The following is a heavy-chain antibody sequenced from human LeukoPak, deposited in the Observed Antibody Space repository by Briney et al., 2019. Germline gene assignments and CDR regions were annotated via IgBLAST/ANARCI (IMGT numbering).Heavy chain of an antibody. CDR1: GFTFSSYS. V-gene: IGHV3-21*01. CDR2: ISSSSSYI. D-gene: IGHD4-17*01. Sequence: GGSLRLSCEASGFTFSSYSMNWVRQAPGKGLEWVSSISSSSSYIYYADSVKGRFTISRDNAKNSPYLQMNSLRAEDTAVYYCARVPDYGDFMGYNWFDPWGQGTLVTVSS. CDR3: ARVPDYGDFMGYNWFDP. J-gene: IGHJ5*02.